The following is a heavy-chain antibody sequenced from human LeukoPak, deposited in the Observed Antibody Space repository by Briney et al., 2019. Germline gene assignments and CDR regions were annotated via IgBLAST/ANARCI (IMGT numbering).Heavy chain of an antibody. V-gene: IGHV3-48*03. Sequence: GGSLRLSCAAPGFTFSSYEMNWGRQAPGKGLEWVSYISTSGRTIYYADSVKGRFTISRDNAKNSLYLQMNCLRAEDTAVYYCARDWGGYYMDVWGKGTTVTISS. CDR3: ARDWGGYYMDV. J-gene: IGHJ6*03. D-gene: IGHD3-10*01. CDR2: ISTSGRTI. CDR1: GFTFSSYE.